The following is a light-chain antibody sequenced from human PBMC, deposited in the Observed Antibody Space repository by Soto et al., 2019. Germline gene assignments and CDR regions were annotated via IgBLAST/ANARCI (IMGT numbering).Light chain of an antibody. CDR2: GAS. CDR3: QHYGSSRWT. V-gene: IGKV3-20*01. CDR1: QSVSSTY. J-gene: IGKJ1*01. Sequence: EIVLTQSPGTLSLSPGERATLSCRASQSVSSTYLAWYQQKPGQAPRLLIYGASSRATGIPDRFSGSGSGTDFTLTISRLEPEEVAVYYCQHYGSSRWTFGQGTRVDI.